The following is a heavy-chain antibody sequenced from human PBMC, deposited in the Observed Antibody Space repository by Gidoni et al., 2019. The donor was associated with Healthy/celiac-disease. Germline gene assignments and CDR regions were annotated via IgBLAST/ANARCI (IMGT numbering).Heavy chain of an antibody. V-gene: IGHV4-4*07. CDR2: IYTSGST. J-gene: IGHJ5*02. D-gene: IGHD4-17*01. CDR3: ARDATVTTFNWYDP. Sequence: QVQLQESGPGLVKPSETLSLTCTVSGGSLSSYYWSWIRQPAGKGLEWIGRIYTSGSTNYNPSLKSRVTMSVDTSKNQFSLKLSSVTAADTAVYYCARDATVTTFNWYDPWGQGTLVTVSS. CDR1: GGSLSSYY.